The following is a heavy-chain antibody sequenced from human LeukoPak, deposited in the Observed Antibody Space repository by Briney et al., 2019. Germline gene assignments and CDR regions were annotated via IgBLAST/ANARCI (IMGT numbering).Heavy chain of an antibody. V-gene: IGHV3-48*03. J-gene: IGHJ3*02. Sequence: GGSLRLSCAASGFTFNTYEMNWVRQAPGRGLEWVSYISSSGSTIFYADSVKGRFTISRDNAKNSLFLQMNSLRAEDTAVYYCARRQGDAFDIWGQGTMVTVSS. CDR3: ARRQGDAFDI. CDR1: GFTFNTYE. CDR2: ISSSGSTI.